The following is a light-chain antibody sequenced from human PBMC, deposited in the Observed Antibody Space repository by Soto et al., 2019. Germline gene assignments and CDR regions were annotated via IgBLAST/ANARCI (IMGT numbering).Light chain of an antibody. Sequence: QSVLTQPPSASGSPGQSVTISCTGTSSDVGGYNYVSWYQQHPGKAPKLMIYEVTKRPSGVPDPFSGSKSGNTASLTVSGLQAEDEADYYCSSSAGRTTVVFGGGTKVTFL. CDR2: EVT. CDR1: SSDVGGYNY. CDR3: SSSAGRTTVV. J-gene: IGLJ2*01. V-gene: IGLV2-8*01.